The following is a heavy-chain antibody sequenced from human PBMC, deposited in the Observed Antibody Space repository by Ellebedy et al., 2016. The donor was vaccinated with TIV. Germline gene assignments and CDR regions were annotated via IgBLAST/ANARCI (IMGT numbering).Heavy chain of an antibody. CDR1: GGSISSYY. V-gene: IGHV4-59*01. Sequence: SETLSLXXTVSGGSISSYYWSWIRQPPGKGLEWIGYIYYSGSTNYNPSLKSRVTISVDTSKNQFSLKLSSVTAADTAVYYCARGPPTVLTGYYYFDYWGQGTLVTVSS. D-gene: IGHD3-9*01. CDR2: IYYSGST. J-gene: IGHJ4*02. CDR3: ARGPPTVLTGYYYFDY.